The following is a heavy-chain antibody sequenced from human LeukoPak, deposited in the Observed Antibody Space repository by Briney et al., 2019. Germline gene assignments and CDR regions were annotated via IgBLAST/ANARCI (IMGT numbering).Heavy chain of an antibody. D-gene: IGHD3-10*01. J-gene: IGHJ5*02. CDR2: MNPNSGNT. CDR3: ARGPERSRYGSGSSWFDP. V-gene: IGHV1-8*01. CDR1: GYTFTSYD. Sequence: EASVKVSCKASGYTFTSYDINWVRQATGQGLEWMGWMNPNSGNTGYAQKFQGRVTMTRNTSITTAYMELSSLRPEDTAVYYCARGPERSRYGSGSSWFDPWGQGTLVTVSS.